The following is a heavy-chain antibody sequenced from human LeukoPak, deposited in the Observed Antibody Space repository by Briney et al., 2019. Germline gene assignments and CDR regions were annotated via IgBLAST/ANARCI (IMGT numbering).Heavy chain of an antibody. CDR1: GFTFSSYW. CDR3: AKQRDYYDSSGYYRGYYFDY. CDR2: ISGSSTRT. Sequence: HPGGSLRLSCAASGFTFSSYWMSWVRQAPGKGLEWVSSISGSSTRTYYADSVKGRFTVSRDNPKNTLYLQMNSLRAEDTAVYYCAKQRDYYDSSGYYRGYYFDYWGQGTLVTVSS. V-gene: IGHV3-23*01. J-gene: IGHJ4*02. D-gene: IGHD3-22*01.